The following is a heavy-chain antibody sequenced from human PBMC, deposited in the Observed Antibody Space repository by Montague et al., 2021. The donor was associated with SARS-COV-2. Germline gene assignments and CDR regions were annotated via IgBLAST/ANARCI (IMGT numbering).Heavy chain of an antibody. J-gene: IGHJ3*02. D-gene: IGHD3-10*01. CDR3: ARAAQKQYVLLWFGELLHDAFDI. CDR1: GFTFSSYA. Sequence: SLRLSCAASGFTFSSYAMHWVRQAPGTGLEWAAVISYDGSNKYYADSVKGRFTISRDNSKNTLYLQMNSLRAEDTAVYYCARAAQKQYVLLWFGELLHDAFDIWGQGTMVTVSS. V-gene: IGHV3-30-3*01. CDR2: ISYDGSNK.